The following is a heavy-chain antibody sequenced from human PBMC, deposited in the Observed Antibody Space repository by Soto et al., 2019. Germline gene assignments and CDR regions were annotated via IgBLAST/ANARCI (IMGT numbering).Heavy chain of an antibody. Sequence: SETLSLTCTVSGGSISSYYWSWLRQPPGKGLEWIGYIYYSGSTNYNPSLKSRVTISVDTSKNQFSLKLSSVTAADTAVYYCARRTVGVTKDYYYYYYMDVWGKGTTVTVSS. V-gene: IGHV4-59*08. D-gene: IGHD3-3*01. CDR1: GGSISSYY. CDR3: ARRTVGVTKDYYYYYYMDV. CDR2: IYYSGST. J-gene: IGHJ6*03.